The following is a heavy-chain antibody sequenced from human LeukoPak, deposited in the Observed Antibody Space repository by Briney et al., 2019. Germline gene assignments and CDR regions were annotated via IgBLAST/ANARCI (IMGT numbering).Heavy chain of an antibody. V-gene: IGHV1-2*02. D-gene: IGHD3-9*01. J-gene: IGHJ4*02. Sequence: ASVTVSCKTSGYTFTDYYIHWVRQVPGRGLESMGWINPKIGGTNYAPRFQGRVSMTSDTSITTAYMQLRRVTSDDTAVYYCARDSSRRPQKYDIATSFSTENWGQGTLVAVSS. CDR2: INPKIGGT. CDR3: ARDSSRRPQKYDIATSFSTEN. CDR1: GYTFTDYY.